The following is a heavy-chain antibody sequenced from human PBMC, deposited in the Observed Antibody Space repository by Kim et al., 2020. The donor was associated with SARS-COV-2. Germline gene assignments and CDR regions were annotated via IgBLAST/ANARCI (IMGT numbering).Heavy chain of an antibody. Sequence: GGSLRLSCAASGFTFSDHYIDWVRQAPGKGLEWVGRSKNKAMRFSTEYAASLRGRITVSRDDSKNSLYLQINSLKSEDTAVYYCARLRLQANRGMDVWGKGTTVTVSS. CDR1: GFTFSDHY. D-gene: IGHD2-21*02. CDR2: SKNKAMRFST. CDR3: ARLRLQANRGMDV. V-gene: IGHV3-72*01. J-gene: IGHJ6*03.